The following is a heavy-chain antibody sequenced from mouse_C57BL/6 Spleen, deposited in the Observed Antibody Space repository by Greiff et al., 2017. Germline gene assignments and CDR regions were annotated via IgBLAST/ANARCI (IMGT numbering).Heavy chain of an antibody. CDR3: ARQWDYGSSYTYRGFDV. V-gene: IGHV1-64*01. D-gene: IGHD1-1*01. J-gene: IGHJ1*03. Sequence: PGQGLEWIGMIHPNSGSTNYNEKFKSKATLTVDKSSSTAYMQLSSLTSEDSAVSYCARQWDYGSSYTYRGFDVWGTGTTVTVSS. CDR2: IHPNSGST.